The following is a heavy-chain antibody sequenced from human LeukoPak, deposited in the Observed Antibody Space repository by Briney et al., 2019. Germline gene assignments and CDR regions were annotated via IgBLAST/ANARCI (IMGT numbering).Heavy chain of an antibody. CDR1: GFTFSSYS. J-gene: IGHJ4*02. Sequence: GGSLRLSCAASGFTFSSYSMNWVRQAPGKGLEWVSSISSSSSYIYYADSVKGRFTISRDNAKNSLYLQMNSLRAEDTAVYYCARAESSGWYHEFDYWGQGTLVTGSS. V-gene: IGHV3-21*01. CDR2: ISSSSSYI. D-gene: IGHD6-19*01. CDR3: ARAESSGWYHEFDY.